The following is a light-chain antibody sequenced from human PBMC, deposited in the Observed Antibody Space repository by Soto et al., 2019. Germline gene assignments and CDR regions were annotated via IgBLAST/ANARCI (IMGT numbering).Light chain of an antibody. J-gene: IGKJ1*01. CDR2: GAS. CDR1: QSVSSYY. V-gene: IGKV3-20*01. Sequence: LKQSPGTGSWSPGERANLSCRASQSVSSYYLAWYQQKPGQAPRLLIYGASSRATGIPDRFSGSGSGTDFTLTITRLDPEDFAVYYCQQYGSPPWTFGQGTKVDI. CDR3: QQYGSPPWT.